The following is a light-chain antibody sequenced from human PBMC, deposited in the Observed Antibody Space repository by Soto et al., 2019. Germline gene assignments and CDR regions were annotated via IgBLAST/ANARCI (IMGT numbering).Light chain of an antibody. CDR3: ATWDASLNEWV. CDR2: ADE. CDR1: SSNIGSST. Sequence: QSALTQPPSASGTPGQRVTISCSGSSSNIGSSTVNWYQQLPGTAPKLLIYADEQRPSGVPDRFSGSKSGTSVSLAISGLQSEDEADYYCATWDASLNEWVFGGGTKLTVL. J-gene: IGLJ3*02. V-gene: IGLV1-44*01.